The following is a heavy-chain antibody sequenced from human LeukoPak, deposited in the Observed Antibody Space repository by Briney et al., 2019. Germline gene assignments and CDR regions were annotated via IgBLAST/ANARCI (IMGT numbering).Heavy chain of an antibody. V-gene: IGHV3-11*01. D-gene: IGHD6-19*01. CDR1: GFTFSDYY. Sequence: GGSLRLSCASSGFTFSDYYMSWIRQAPGKGLEWVSYISSSGSTIYYADSVKGRFTISRDNSKTTLYLHMDSLRVEDTAVYYCAKDQTVAVAGPFDNWGQGTLVTVSS. CDR2: ISSSGSTI. CDR3: AKDQTVAVAGPFDN. J-gene: IGHJ4*02.